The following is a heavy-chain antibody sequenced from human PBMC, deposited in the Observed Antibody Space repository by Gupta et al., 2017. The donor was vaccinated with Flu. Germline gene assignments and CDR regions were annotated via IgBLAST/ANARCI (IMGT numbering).Heavy chain of an antibody. D-gene: IGHD1-26*01. CDR3: ARGEAGLSLLGFDY. CDR1: RYSY. CDR2: ISSSAATM. Sequence: RYSYMSWFRQAPGKGLEWLSYISSSAATMYYADSVKGRFTISRDDGKNSVYLQMSSLRPEDTAVYYCARGEAGLSLLGFDYWGQGTLVSVSS. V-gene: IGHV3-11*01. J-gene: IGHJ4*02.